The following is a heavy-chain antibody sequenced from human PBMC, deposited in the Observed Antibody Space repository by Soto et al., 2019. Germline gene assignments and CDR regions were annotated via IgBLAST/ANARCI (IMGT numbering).Heavy chain of an antibody. CDR1: GGSISSYY. CDR2: IYYSGST. D-gene: IGHD3-3*01. CDR3: ARSDFWSGYYTGHSYYGMDF. V-gene: IGHV4-59*01. Sequence: PSETLSLTCTVSGGSISSYYWSWIRQPPGKGLEWIGYIYYSGSTNYNPSLKSRVTISVDTSKNQFSLKLSSVTAADTAVYYCARSDFWSGYYTGHSYYGMDFWGQGTTVTVSS. J-gene: IGHJ6*02.